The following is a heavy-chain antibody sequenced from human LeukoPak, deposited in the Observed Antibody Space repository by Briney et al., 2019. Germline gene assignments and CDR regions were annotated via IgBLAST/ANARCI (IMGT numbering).Heavy chain of an antibody. Sequence: PSETLSLTCTVSGGSISSYYWSWIRQPPGKGLEWIGYIYYSGSTNYNPSLKSRVTMSVGTSKNQFSLKLSSVTAADTAVYYCARVGGSYGSGSYDLYYFDYWGQGTLVTVSS. J-gene: IGHJ4*02. CDR3: ARVGGSYGSGSYDLYYFDY. D-gene: IGHD3-10*01. CDR1: GGSISSYY. CDR2: IYYSGST. V-gene: IGHV4-59*01.